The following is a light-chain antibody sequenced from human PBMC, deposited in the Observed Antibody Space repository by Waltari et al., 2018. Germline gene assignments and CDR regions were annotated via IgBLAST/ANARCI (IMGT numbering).Light chain of an antibody. CDR1: QSISNY. V-gene: IGKV1-5*03. Sequence: DIQMTQFPSTLSASVGDTITITCRASQSISNYLAWYQQKPGKAPKLLIYKASSSGSGVPSRFSGSGSGTEFTLTISSLQPDDFATYYCQQYNTYSSFGQGTKLEIK. CDR2: KAS. CDR3: QQYNTYSS. J-gene: IGKJ2*03.